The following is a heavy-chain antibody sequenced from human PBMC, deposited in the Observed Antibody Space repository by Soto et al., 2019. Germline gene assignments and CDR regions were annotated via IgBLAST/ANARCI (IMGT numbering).Heavy chain of an antibody. CDR1: GFTFSSYA. D-gene: IGHD3-22*01. V-gene: IGHV3-30-3*01. Sequence: VQLVESGGGVVQPGRSLRLSCAASGFTFSSYAMHWVRQAPGKGLEWVAVISYDGSNKYYADSVKGRFTISRDNSKNTLYLQMNSLRAEDTAVYYCARDIVVVMPRGIDYWGQGTLVTVSS. J-gene: IGHJ4*02. CDR2: ISYDGSNK. CDR3: ARDIVVVMPRGIDY.